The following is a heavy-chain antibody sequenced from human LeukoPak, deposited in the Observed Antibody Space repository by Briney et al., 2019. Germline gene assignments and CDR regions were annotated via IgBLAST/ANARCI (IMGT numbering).Heavy chain of an antibody. Sequence: GGSLRLSCAASGFTFSSYWMSWVRQAPGEGLEWVAKINQDGTEKAYVDSVRGRFTISRDNAKNSLFLQMNSLRAEDTAVYYCARVGEWLRLFDYWGQGTLVTVSS. J-gene: IGHJ4*02. CDR3: ARVGEWLRLFDY. CDR1: GFTFSSYW. V-gene: IGHV3-7*03. CDR2: INQDGTEK. D-gene: IGHD5-12*01.